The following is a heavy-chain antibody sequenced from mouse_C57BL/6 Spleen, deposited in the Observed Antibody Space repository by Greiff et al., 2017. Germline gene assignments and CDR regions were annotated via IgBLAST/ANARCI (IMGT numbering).Heavy chain of an antibody. V-gene: IGHV1-62-2*01. CDR2: FYPGSGSI. CDR1: GYTFTEYT. CDR3: ERHEDPYYDYDEGYAMDY. D-gene: IGHD2-4*01. J-gene: IGHJ4*01. Sequence: VQLVESGAELVKPGASVKLSCKASGYTFTEYTIHWVKQRSGQGLEWIGWFYPGSGSIKYNEKFKDKATLTADKSSSTVYMELSRVTSEDSAVYFCERHEDPYYDYDEGYAMDYWGQGTSVTVSS.